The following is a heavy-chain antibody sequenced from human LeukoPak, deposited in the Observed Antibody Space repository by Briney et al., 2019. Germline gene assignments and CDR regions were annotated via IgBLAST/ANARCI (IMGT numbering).Heavy chain of an antibody. CDR1: GGSISSSSYY. V-gene: IGHV4-39*07. Sequence: PSETLSLTCTVSGGSISSSSYYWGWVRQPPGRGLEWIGSIYYSGSTYYNPSLKSRVTISVDTSKNQFSLKLSSVTAADTAVYYCASGPGCPTWFDPWGQGTLVTVSS. CDR3: ASGPGCPTWFDP. J-gene: IGHJ5*02. D-gene: IGHD1-14*01. CDR2: IYYSGST.